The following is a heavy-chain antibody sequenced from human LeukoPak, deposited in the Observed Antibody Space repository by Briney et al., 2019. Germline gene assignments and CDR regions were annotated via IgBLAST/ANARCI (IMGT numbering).Heavy chain of an antibody. CDR2: ITFSGRGT. J-gene: IGHJ4*02. CDR1: GFKFSSYA. Sequence: GGSVRLSCAASGFKFSSYAMSWVRQSPGKGLEWVSSITFSGRGTYYADSVKGRFTISRDNSKSTLFLQMNSLRAEDTAIYYCAGGDTAWYYFEYWGQGPLVTVSS. D-gene: IGHD2-21*02. V-gene: IGHV3-23*01. CDR3: AGGDTAWYYFEY.